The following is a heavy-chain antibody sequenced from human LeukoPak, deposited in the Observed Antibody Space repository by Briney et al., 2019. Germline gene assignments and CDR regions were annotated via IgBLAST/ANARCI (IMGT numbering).Heavy chain of an antibody. CDR3: ARDKGSSYLSSFDY. D-gene: IGHD6-6*01. J-gene: IGHJ4*02. CDR2: IYSCGST. V-gene: IGHV3-66*03. CDR1: GFTVSSNY. Sequence: GGSLRLSCAASGFTVSSNYMSWVRQAPGKGLEWVSVIYSCGSTYYADSVKDRFTISRDNSKSTLYLQMNSLKAEDTSVYYCARDKGSSYLSSFDYWGQGTLVTVSS.